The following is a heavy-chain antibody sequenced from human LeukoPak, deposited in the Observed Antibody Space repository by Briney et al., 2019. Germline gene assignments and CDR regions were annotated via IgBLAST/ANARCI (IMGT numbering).Heavy chain of an antibody. CDR2: IKQDGSEK. CDR3: ARDHHYYDSSGYLDY. V-gene: IGHV3-7*01. CDR1: GFTFSSYW. Sequence: PGGSLRLSCAASGFTFSSYWMICVRQAPGKGLEGGANIKQDGSEKYYVDSVKGRFTSSRDNAKHSLYLQMNSLRAEDTAVYYCARDHHYYDSSGYLDYWGQGTLVTVSS. J-gene: IGHJ4*02. D-gene: IGHD3-22*01.